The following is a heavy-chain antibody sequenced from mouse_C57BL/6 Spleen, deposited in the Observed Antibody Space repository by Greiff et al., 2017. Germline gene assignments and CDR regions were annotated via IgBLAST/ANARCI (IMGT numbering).Heavy chain of an antibody. J-gene: IGHJ3*01. V-gene: IGHV5-17*01. D-gene: IGHD4-1*01. Sequence: DVHLVESGGGLVKPGGSLKLSCAASGFTFSDYGMHWVRQAPEKGLEWVAYISSGSSTIYYADTVKGRFTISRDNAKNTLFLQMTSLRSEDTAMYYCARQELGLFAYWGKGTLVTVSA. CDR1: GFTFSDYG. CDR3: ARQELGLFAY. CDR2: ISSGSSTI.